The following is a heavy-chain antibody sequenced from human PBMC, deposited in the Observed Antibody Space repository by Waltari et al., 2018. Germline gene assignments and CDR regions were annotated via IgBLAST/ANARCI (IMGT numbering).Heavy chain of an antibody. D-gene: IGHD1-20*01. CDR1: GYTFSSYA. Sequence: QVQLVQSGAEVKKPGASVKVSCKASGYTFSSYAVPGVRQAPGQRLEWMGWINAGNGDTKKSQKLQGRVTITRDTSASTAYMELSSLRSEDTAVYYCARGLYRIAEQLTFDYWGQGTLVTVSS. CDR2: INAGNGDT. CDR3: ARGLYRIAEQLTFDY. J-gene: IGHJ4*02. V-gene: IGHV1-3*01.